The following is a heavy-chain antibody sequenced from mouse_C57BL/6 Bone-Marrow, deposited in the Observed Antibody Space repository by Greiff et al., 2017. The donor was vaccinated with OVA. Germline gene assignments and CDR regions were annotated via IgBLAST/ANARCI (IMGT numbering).Heavy chain of an antibody. D-gene: IGHD1-1*02. V-gene: IGHV5-17*01. Sequence: EVKLMESGGGLVKPGGSLKLSCAASGFTFSDYGMHWVRQAPEKGLEWVAYISSGSSTIYYADTVKGRFTISRDNAKNTLFLQMTSLRSEDTAMCDCARNYGYYAMDDWGQGTSVTVSS. CDR1: GFTFSDYG. J-gene: IGHJ4*01. CDR3: ARNYGYYAMDD. CDR2: ISSGSSTI.